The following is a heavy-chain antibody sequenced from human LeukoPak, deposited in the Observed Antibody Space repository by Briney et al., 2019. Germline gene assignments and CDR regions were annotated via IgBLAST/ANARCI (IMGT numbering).Heavy chain of an antibody. CDR2: IYPGDSDT. CDR3: ARLAYVAEFWSASPPFDY. D-gene: IGHD3-3*01. Sequence: GESLKISCQGSGYSFTSYWIGWVRQMPGKGLEWMGIIYPGDSDTRYSPSFQGQVTISAGKSLSTAYLQWSGLKASDTAMYYCARLAYVAEFWSASPPFDYWGQGTLVTVSS. V-gene: IGHV5-51*01. J-gene: IGHJ4*02. CDR1: GYSFTSYW.